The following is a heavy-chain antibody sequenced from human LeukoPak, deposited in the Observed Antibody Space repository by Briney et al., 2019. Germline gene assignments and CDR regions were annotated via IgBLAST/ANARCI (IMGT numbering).Heavy chain of an antibody. CDR2: MHPNSGNT. CDR1: LYTFTSYD. CDR3: ARFSEEGNFDY. V-gene: IGHV1-8*01. Sequence: ASVKVSCKASLYTFTSYDINWVRQATGQGLEWMGWMHPNSGNTGYAQKFQGRVTMTRNTSISTAYMELISLRSEDTAVYYCARFSEEGNFDYWGQGTLVTVSS. J-gene: IGHJ4*02. D-gene: IGHD1-26*01.